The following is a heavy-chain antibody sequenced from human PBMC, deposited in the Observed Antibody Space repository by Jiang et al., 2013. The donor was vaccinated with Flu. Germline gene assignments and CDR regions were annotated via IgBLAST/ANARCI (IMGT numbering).Heavy chain of an antibody. D-gene: IGHD1-7*01. CDR2: ISGSGSTI. Sequence: LVKPGGSLRLSCAASGFTFSDYYMSWIRQAPGKGLEWVSYISGSGSTIYYADSVKGRFTISRDNAKNSLSLQMNSLRAEDTAVYYCARDPGTTWVVGSFDIWGQGTMVTVSS. CDR3: ARDPGTTWVVGSFDI. V-gene: IGHV3-11*01. CDR1: GFTFSDYY. J-gene: IGHJ3*02.